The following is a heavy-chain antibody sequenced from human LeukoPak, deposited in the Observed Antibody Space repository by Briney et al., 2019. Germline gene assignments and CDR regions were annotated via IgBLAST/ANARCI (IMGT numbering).Heavy chain of an antibody. CDR3: ASSRFSYSSWDGINWFDP. CDR2: INPSGGST. V-gene: IGHV1-46*01. J-gene: IGHJ5*02. D-gene: IGHD6-13*01. Sequence: ASVTVSCKASGYTFTSYYMHWVRQAPGQGLEWMGIINPSGGSTSYAQKFQGRVTMTRDMSTSTVYMELSSLRSEDTAVYYCASSRFSYSSWDGINWFDPWGQGTLVTVSS. CDR1: GYTFTSYY.